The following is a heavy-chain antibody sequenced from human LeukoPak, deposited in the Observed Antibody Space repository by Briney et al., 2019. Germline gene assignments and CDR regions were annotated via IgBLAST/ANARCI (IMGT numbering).Heavy chain of an antibody. D-gene: IGHD2-2*01. Sequence: SETLSLTCTVSGGSISSYYWSWIRRPPGKGLEWIGYIYYSGSTNYNPSLKSRVTISLDTSKNQFSLKLSSVTAADTAVYYCARDCTSCYYYYGMDVWGQGTTVTVSS. CDR1: GGSISSYY. CDR2: IYYSGST. CDR3: ARDCTSCYYYYGMDV. V-gene: IGHV4-59*12. J-gene: IGHJ6*02.